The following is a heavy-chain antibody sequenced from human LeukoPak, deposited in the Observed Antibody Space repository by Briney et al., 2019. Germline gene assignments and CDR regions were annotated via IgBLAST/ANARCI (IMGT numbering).Heavy chain of an antibody. J-gene: IGHJ4*02. CDR3: ALMVRGFTFDY. D-gene: IGHD3-10*01. CDR1: GFTFSSYW. CDR2: INSDGSST. V-gene: IGHV3-74*01. Sequence: GGSLRLSCAASGFTFSSYWMHWVRQAPGKGLVWVSRINSDGSSTSYADSVRGRFTISRDNAKNTLYLQMNSLRAEDTAVYYCALMVRGFTFDYWGQGTLVTVSS.